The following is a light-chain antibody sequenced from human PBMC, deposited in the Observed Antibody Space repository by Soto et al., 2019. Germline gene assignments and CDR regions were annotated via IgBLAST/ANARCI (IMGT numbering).Light chain of an antibody. CDR1: ASNIGNNS. CDR3: GTWDTSLPDCV. CDR2: DDN. V-gene: IGLV1-51*01. Sequence: QSVLTQPPSVSEAPGKRVTISCSGSASNIGNNSVSWYQQLPGAAPKLLIYDDNNRPSGIPDRFSGSKSGTSATLGITGLQTGDEADYYCGTWDTSLPDCVFGPGTKVTVL. J-gene: IGLJ1*01.